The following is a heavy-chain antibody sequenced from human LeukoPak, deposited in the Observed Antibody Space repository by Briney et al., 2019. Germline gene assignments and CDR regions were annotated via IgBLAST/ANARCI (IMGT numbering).Heavy chain of an antibody. D-gene: IGHD3-22*01. J-gene: IGHJ2*01. V-gene: IGHV1-18*04. Sequence: ASVKVSCKAAGYTFTSYGISWGRQAPGQGLEWMGWISAYNGNTNYSQKLQGRVTMTTDTSTSTAYMELRSLRSDDTAVYYCAREGYNYGWYFDLWGRGTLVTVSS. CDR2: ISAYNGNT. CDR1: GYTFTSYG. CDR3: AREGYNYGWYFDL.